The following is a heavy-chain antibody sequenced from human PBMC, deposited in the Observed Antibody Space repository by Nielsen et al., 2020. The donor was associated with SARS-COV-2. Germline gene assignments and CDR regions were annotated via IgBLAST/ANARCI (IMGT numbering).Heavy chain of an antibody. V-gene: IGHV3-23*01. D-gene: IGHD3-10*01. J-gene: IGHJ3*01. CDR3: AKDGVVRGDALDL. Sequence: GESLKISCAASGFTFNIYAMAWVRRAPGRGLQWVTGLSSSGGSTYYTDSVKGRFTISRDNSKNTLYLEMHSLRVEDTAAYYCAKDGVVRGDALDLWGQGTMVTVSS. CDR2: LSSSGGST. CDR1: GFTFNIYA.